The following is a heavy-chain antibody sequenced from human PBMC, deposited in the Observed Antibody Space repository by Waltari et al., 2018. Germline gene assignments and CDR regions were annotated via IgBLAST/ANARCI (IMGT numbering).Heavy chain of an antibody. V-gene: IGHV3-23*01. Sequence: EVQLLESGGGLVQPGGSLRLSCAASGFTFRRYAMSWVRQAPGKGLEWVSTISTGGGSTYYADSVKGRFTISRDNSKNTLDLQMNSLRAEDTAVYYCAKYTQSSHEGNWGQGTLVTVSP. CDR3: AKYTQSSHEGN. D-gene: IGHD3-10*01. J-gene: IGHJ4*02. CDR1: GFTFRRYA. CDR2: ISTGGGST.